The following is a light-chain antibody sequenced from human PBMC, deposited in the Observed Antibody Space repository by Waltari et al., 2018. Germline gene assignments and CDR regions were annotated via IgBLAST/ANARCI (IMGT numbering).Light chain of an antibody. Sequence: QSALTQPASVSGTPGQSITISCIGTTSDVGAFEYVSWYQQQPGKAPKLLTCEVTKRPPGTSSRFSGAKSGNRASLTISGLQTEDEADYYCSSYATRSTYVFGGGTKVTVL. CDR1: TSDVGAFEY. J-gene: IGLJ2*01. CDR2: EVT. V-gene: IGLV2-14*01. CDR3: SSYATRSTYV.